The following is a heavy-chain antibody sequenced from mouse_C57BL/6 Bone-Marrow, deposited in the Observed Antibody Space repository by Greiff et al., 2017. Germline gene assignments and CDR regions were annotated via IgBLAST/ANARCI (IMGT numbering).Heavy chain of an antibody. J-gene: IGHJ1*03. CDR1: GYTFTSYW. CDR2: IYPGSGST. V-gene: IGHV1-55*01. Sequence: VQLQQPGAELVKPGASVKMSCKASGYTFTSYWITWVKQRPGQGLEWIGDIYPGSGSTNYNEKFKSKATLTVDTSSSTAYMQLSSLTSEDSAVYYCARTYYSNCWYFDVWGKGTTVTVSS. CDR3: ARTYYSNCWYFDV. D-gene: IGHD2-5*01.